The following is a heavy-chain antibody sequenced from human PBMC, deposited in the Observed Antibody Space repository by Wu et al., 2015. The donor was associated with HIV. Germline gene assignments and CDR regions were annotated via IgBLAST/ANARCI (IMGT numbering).Heavy chain of an antibody. CDR3: ARDSERHNWNDKKLES. J-gene: IGHJ4*02. CDR2: INPNTGTT. CDR1: GYTFTDYF. D-gene: IGHD1-20*01. Sequence: QVQLVQSGAEVKKPGASVKVSCKASGYTFTDYFMHWVRQAPGQGLEWMGWINPNTGTTTYAQKFQGRITMTRDTSITTAYMELSRLRSDDTAIYYCARDSERHNWNDKKLESWGQGTLVTVSS. V-gene: IGHV1-2*02.